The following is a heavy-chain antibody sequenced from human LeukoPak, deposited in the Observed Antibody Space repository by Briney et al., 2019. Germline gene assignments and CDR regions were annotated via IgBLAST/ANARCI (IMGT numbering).Heavy chain of an antibody. CDR3: AGARITIPNWFDP. CDR1: GGSISSYY. D-gene: IGHD3-3*01. J-gene: IGHJ5*02. CDR2: IYYSGST. V-gene: IGHV4-59*01. Sequence: SETLSLTCTVSGGSISSYYWSWIRQPPGKGLEWIGYIYYSGSTNYIPSLKSRVTISVDTSKNQFSLKLSSVTAADTAVYYCAGARITIPNWFDPWGQGTLVTVSS.